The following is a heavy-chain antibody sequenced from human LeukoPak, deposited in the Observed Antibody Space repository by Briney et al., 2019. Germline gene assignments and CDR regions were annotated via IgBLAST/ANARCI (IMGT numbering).Heavy chain of an antibody. Sequence: PGGSLRLSCAASGFTFSNYAMSWVRQTPGKGLEWVAATVGGRPDTYHAESVKGRFTVSRDDSRDTLFLQMNRLSVDDTAIYYCARVLRYCSGGNCYSGGLGYMDVWGKGTTVTISS. CDR1: GFTFSNYA. D-gene: IGHD2-15*01. J-gene: IGHJ6*03. CDR3: ARVLRYCSGGNCYSGGLGYMDV. V-gene: IGHV3-23*01. CDR2: TVGGRPDT.